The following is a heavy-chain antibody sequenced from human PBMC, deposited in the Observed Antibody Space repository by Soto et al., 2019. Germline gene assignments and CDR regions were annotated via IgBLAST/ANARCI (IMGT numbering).Heavy chain of an antibody. Sequence: EVQLVESGGGLVQPGGSLRLSCAASGFTFSSYWMHWVRQAPGKGLVWVSRINSDGSSTSYADSVKGRFTISRDNAKNKLYLQMNSLRAEDTAVYYCARSPGYCSSTSCYPLNYYYGMDVWGQGTTVTVSS. CDR1: GFTFSSYW. D-gene: IGHD2-2*01. CDR2: INSDGSST. V-gene: IGHV3-74*01. CDR3: ARSPGYCSSTSCYPLNYYYGMDV. J-gene: IGHJ6*02.